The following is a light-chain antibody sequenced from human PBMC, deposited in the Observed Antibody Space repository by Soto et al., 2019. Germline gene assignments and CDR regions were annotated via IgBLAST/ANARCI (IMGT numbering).Light chain of an antibody. CDR3: LHYNQWPPYT. CDR2: GAS. Sequence: EILMTQSPATLSVSPGGRVTLSCRASQSVSNNLAWYQQKPGQAPRLLIFGASTRATGIPARFSGSGSGTGFTLTINSLQSEDFAIYYCLHYNQWPPYTLGQGTKLEI. CDR1: QSVSNN. J-gene: IGKJ2*01. V-gene: IGKV3-15*01.